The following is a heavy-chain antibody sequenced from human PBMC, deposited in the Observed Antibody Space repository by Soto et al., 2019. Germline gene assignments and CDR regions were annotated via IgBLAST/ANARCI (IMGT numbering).Heavy chain of an antibody. D-gene: IGHD6-6*01. CDR1: GFSLSNARMD. CDR3: ARRKTDRSYSSSHYYYYGMDV. CDR2: IFSNDDK. J-gene: IGHJ6*02. Sequence: QVTLKESGPVLVKPTETLTLTCTVSGFSLSNARMDVSWIRQPPGKALEWLAHIFSNDDKSYSTSLKSRLTISNDTSKSQVVLTMTNMDPVDTATYYCARRKTDRSYSSSHYYYYGMDVWGQGTTVTVSS. V-gene: IGHV2-26*01.